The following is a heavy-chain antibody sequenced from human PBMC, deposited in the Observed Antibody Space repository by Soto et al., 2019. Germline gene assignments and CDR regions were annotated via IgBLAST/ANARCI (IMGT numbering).Heavy chain of an antibody. CDR1: GFTFNSFG. Sequence: QVQLVESGGGVVQPGRSLRLSCAASGFTFNSFGMHWVRQAPGKGLEWVAGIWYDGSNTYYAECEKGRFTISRDNSKNTLYLQVNSLRAEDTAVYYCERETTIFPGHGMDVWGQGTTVTVSS. V-gene: IGHV3-33*01. J-gene: IGHJ6*02. CDR2: IWYDGSNT. D-gene: IGHD3-9*01. CDR3: ERETTIFPGHGMDV.